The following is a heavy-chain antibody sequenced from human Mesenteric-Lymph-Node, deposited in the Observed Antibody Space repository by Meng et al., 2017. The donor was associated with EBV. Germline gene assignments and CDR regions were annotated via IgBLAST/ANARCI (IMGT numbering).Heavy chain of an antibody. V-gene: IGHV4-30-2*01. CDR1: GGSVSSGGHS. CDR2: IYHTGST. Sequence: REAGSGAVKPSQTLSLPCAVSGGSVSSGGHSWSWIRQPPGKGLEWIGYIYHTGSTYYNPSLKSRVTISIDTSKNQFSLKLSSVTAADTAVYFCARGFGDNNNWFGPWGQGTLVTVSS. D-gene: IGHD4-17*01. J-gene: IGHJ5*02. CDR3: ARGFGDNNNWFGP.